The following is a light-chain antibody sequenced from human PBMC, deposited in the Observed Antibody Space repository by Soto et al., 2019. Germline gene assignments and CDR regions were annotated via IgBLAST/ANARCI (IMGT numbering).Light chain of an antibody. CDR2: AAS. CDR1: QSISSY. V-gene: IGKV1-39*01. Sequence: DIQMTQSPSSLSASVGDRVTITCRASQSISSYLNWYQQKPGKAPKLLIYAASSLQSGVPSRFSGSRSGTDFTLTIISLQPEDLATYYCQQSYSTPFTFGPGTKVDIK. J-gene: IGKJ3*01. CDR3: QQSYSTPFT.